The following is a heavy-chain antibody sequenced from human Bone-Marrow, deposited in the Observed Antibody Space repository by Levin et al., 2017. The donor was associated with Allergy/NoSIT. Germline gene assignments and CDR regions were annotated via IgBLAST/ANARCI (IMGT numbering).Heavy chain of an antibody. Sequence: AGGSLRLSCAASGFTFSNYFMSWVRQAPGRGLEWVANVKQDESEKYYVDSVKGRFTISRDNAKNSLYLQMNSLRAEDTAVYYCARDVRSHPAYYTDHWGQGTLVTVSS. CDR1: GFTFSNYF. CDR2: VKQDESEK. V-gene: IGHV3-7*01. D-gene: IGHD6-13*01. J-gene: IGHJ4*02. CDR3: ARDVRSHPAYYTDH.